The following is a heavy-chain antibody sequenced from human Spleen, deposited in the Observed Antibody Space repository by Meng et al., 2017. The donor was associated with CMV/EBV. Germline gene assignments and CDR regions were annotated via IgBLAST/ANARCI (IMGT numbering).Heavy chain of an antibody. J-gene: IGHJ5*02. D-gene: IGHD4-17*01. CDR1: GGSFSGYY. Sequence: SETLSLTCAVYGGSFSGYYWGWIRQPPGKGLEWIGSIYYSGSTYYNPSLKSRVTISVDTSKNQFSLKLSSVTAADTAVYYCARDPSRRYGDYVGWFDPWGQGTLVTVSS. CDR3: ARDPSRRYGDYVGWFDP. CDR2: IYYSGST. V-gene: IGHV4-34*01.